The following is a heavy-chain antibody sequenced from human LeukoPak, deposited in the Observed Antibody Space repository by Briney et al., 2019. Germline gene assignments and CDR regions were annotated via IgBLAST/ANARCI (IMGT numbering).Heavy chain of an antibody. CDR2: INHSGST. Sequence: PSETLSLTCAVYGGSFSGYYWSWIRQPPGKGLEWIGEINHSGSTNYNPSLKSRVTISVDTSKNQFSLKLSSVTAADTAVYYCARRRSLTMVRGVIMNWFDPWGQGTLVTVPS. CDR3: ARRRSLTMVRGVIMNWFDP. D-gene: IGHD3-10*01. V-gene: IGHV4-34*01. J-gene: IGHJ5*02. CDR1: GGSFSGYY.